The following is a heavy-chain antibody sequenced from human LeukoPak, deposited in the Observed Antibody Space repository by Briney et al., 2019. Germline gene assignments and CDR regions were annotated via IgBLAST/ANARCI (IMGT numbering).Heavy chain of an antibody. V-gene: IGHV4-34*01. D-gene: IGHD3-9*01. Sequence: KASETLSLTCAVYGGSFSGYYWSWIRQPPGKGLEWIGEINHSGSTNYNPSLKSRVTISVDTSKNQFSLKLSSVTAADTAVYYCARGHSYYDILTGYYVHFDYWGQGTLVTVSS. CDR3: ARGHSYYDILTGYYVHFDY. CDR1: GGSFSGYY. CDR2: INHSGST. J-gene: IGHJ4*02.